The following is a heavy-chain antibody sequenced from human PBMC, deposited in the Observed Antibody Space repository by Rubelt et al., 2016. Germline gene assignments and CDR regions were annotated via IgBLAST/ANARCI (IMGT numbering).Heavy chain of an antibody. J-gene: IGHJ4*02. D-gene: IGHD3-16*01. CDR1: GGSISSSSYY. Sequence: QLQLQESGPGLVKPSETLSLTCTVSGGSISSSSYYWGWIRQPPGKGLEWIGSIYYSGITYYNPSLKSRVTISVDTSKNQFSLKLSSVTAADTAVYYCARVTGGSSDYWGQGTLVTVSS. CDR2: IYYSGIT. CDR3: ARVTGGSSDY. V-gene: IGHV4-39*07.